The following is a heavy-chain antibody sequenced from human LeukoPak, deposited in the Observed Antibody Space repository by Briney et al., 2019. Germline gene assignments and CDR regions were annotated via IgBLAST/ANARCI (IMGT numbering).Heavy chain of an antibody. CDR1: GYTFTGYY. V-gene: IGHV1-2*02. Sequence: ASVKVSCKASGYTFTGYYMHWVRQAPGQGPEWMGWINPNSGGPIYAQKFQGRVTLTRDTSISTAYMELSRLRSDDTAVYYCARVGAVAGTEDYWGQGTLVTASS. D-gene: IGHD6-19*01. CDR3: ARVGAVAGTEDY. CDR2: INPNSGGP. J-gene: IGHJ4*02.